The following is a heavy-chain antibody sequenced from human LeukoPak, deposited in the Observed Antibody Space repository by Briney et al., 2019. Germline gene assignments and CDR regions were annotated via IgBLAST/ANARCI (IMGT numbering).Heavy chain of an antibody. CDR2: IIPIFGTP. CDR1: GGTFSSYA. J-gene: IGHJ6*03. D-gene: IGHD4-11*01. V-gene: IGHV1-69*05. Sequence: SVKVSCKTSGGTFSSYAINWVRQAPGQGLQWMGGIIPIFGTPNYAQRFQGRLTITTDESTRTAYMELSSLTSEDTAVYYCARNIDYQYYYYYMDVWGKGTTVTVSS. CDR3: ARNIDYQYYYYYMDV.